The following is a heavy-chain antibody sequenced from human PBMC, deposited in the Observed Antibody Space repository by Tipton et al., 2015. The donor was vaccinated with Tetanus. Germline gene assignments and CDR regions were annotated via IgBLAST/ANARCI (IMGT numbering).Heavy chain of an antibody. J-gene: IGHJ3*02. CDR2: ISYSGST. V-gene: IGHV4-59*08. CDR3: ARLSSSANDAHAFDI. CDR1: GGSINNYY. Sequence: TLSLTCTVSGGSINNYYWSWIRQPPGKGLEWIGYISYSGSTNSNPSLKSRVTISVDASKNQFSLELTSVTAADTAVYYCARLSSSANDAHAFDIWGQGTMVTVSS. D-gene: IGHD3-22*01.